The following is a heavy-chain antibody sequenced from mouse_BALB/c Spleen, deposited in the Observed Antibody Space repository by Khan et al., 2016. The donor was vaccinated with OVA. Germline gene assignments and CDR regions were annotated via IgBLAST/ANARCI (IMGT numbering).Heavy chain of an antibody. V-gene: IGHV1-7*01. Sequence: VQLQESGAELAKPGASVKMSCKASGYTFSNYWIHWVHQRPGQGLEWIGYINPRSGYTYYNQTFNDKVTLTTDKSSSTAYMQLSSLTSEDSAFDDWARERIDYWGQGTTLTVSS. CDR3: ARERIDY. CDR1: GYTFSNYW. J-gene: IGHJ2*01. CDR2: INPRSGYT.